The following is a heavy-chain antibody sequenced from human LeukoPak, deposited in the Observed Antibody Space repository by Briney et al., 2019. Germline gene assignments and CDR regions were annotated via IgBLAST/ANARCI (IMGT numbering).Heavy chain of an antibody. CDR2: IYYSGST. CDR1: GGSVSSGSYY. V-gene: IGHV4-61*01. Sequence: PSETLSLTCTVSGGSVSSGSYYWSWIRQPPGKGLEWIGYIYYSGSTNCNPSLKSRVTISVDTSKNQFSLKLSSVTAADTAVYYCARTDRYYDILTGYYSHNWFDPWGQGTLVTVSS. CDR3: ARTDRYYDILTGYYSHNWFDP. D-gene: IGHD3-9*01. J-gene: IGHJ5*02.